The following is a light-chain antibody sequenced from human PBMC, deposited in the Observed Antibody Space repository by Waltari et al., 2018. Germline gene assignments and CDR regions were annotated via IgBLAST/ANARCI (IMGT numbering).Light chain of an antibody. CDR2: EDD. V-gene: IGLV6-57*04. J-gene: IGLJ3*02. CDR1: SGSIDSNF. CDR3: QSYDTSNWV. Sequence: NFMLTQPHSVSESPEKTVTISCTRSSGSIDSNFVQWYQLRPGSAPTTVIYEDDQRPSGVPDRFSGSIDTSSNSASLTISGLKTEDEADYYCQSYDTSNWVFGGGTKLTVL.